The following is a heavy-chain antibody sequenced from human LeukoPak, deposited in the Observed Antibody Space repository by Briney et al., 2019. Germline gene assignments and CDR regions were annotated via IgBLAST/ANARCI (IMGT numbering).Heavy chain of an antibody. CDR3: AKDSSPWFGGERFDY. D-gene: IGHD3-10*01. CDR1: AFIFRSYG. J-gene: IGHJ4*02. Sequence: PGGSLRLSCAASAFIFRSYGMHWVRQAPGKGLEWVAYIQYDGSNEQYADSVKGRFTISRDNSKNTLYLQMNSLRAEDTAVYYCAKDSSPWFGGERFDYWGQGTLVTVSS. CDR2: IQYDGSNE. V-gene: IGHV3-30*02.